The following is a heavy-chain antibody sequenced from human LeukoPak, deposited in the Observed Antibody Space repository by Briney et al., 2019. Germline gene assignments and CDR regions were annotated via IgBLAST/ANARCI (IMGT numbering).Heavy chain of an antibody. D-gene: IGHD3-3*01. V-gene: IGHV4-39*07. Sequence: SESLTFNYTVTGGFISSSSYYWGWVREPPGKDQEWIGRIYYSGSTYYNPSLKSRVAISVDQSKNQSSLKLSSVTAADTAVNYCARAYYDFWSGYEDYWGQGTLVNVSS. CDR3: ARAYYDFWSGYEDY. CDR1: GGFISSSSYY. CDR2: IYYSGST. J-gene: IGHJ4*02.